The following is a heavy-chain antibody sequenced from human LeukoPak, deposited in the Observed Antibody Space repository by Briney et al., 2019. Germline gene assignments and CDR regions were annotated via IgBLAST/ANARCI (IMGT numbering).Heavy chain of an antibody. D-gene: IGHD4-17*01. J-gene: IGHJ4*02. Sequence: PGGSLRLSCAASGFTFSSYSMNWVRQAPGKGLEWVANIKQDGSEKYYVDSVKGRFTISRDNAKNSLYLQMNSLRAEDTAVYYCARTPTDYFDYWGQGTLVTVSS. V-gene: IGHV3-7*01. CDR3: ARTPTDYFDY. CDR2: IKQDGSEK. CDR1: GFTFSSYS.